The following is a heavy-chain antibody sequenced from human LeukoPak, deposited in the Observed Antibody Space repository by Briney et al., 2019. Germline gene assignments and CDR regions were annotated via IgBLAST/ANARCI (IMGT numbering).Heavy chain of an antibody. CDR2: FDPEDGET. CDR3: ATQPRDYYDSSGYYYPADY. D-gene: IGHD3-22*01. J-gene: IGHJ4*02. Sequence: ASVTVSFTVSGYTLTELSMHWVRQAPGKGLEWMGGFDPEDGETIYAQKFQGRVTMTEDTSTDTAYMELSSLRSEDTAVYYCATQPRDYYDSSGYYYPADYWGQGTLVTVSS. V-gene: IGHV1-24*01. CDR1: GYTLTELS.